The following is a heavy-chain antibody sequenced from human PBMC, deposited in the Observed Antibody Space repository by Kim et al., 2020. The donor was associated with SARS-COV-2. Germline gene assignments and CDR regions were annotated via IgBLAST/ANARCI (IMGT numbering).Heavy chain of an antibody. CDR3: AKDELAAAGMLDY. J-gene: IGHJ4*02. V-gene: IGHV3-23*03. Sequence: YYADSVKSRFTIARDTSKTTLYLQMNSLRAEDTAVYYCAKDELAAAGMLDYWGQGTLVTVSS. D-gene: IGHD6-13*01.